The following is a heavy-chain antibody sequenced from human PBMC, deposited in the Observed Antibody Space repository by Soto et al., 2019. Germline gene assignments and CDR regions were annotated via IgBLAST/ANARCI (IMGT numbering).Heavy chain of an antibody. J-gene: IGHJ4*02. Sequence: QPGGSLRLSCAASGFTFSSYGMHWVRQAPGKGLEWVAVIWYDGSNKYYADSEKGRFTISRDNSKNTLYLQMNSLRAEDTAVYYCARDSSGYYPEYYFDYWGQGTLGTAPQ. V-gene: IGHV3-33*01. CDR1: GFTFSSYG. D-gene: IGHD3-22*01. CDR2: IWYDGSNK. CDR3: ARDSSGYYPEYYFDY.